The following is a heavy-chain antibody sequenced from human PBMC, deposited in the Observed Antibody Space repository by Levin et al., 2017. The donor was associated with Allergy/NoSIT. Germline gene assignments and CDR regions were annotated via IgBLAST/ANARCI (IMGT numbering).Heavy chain of an antibody. V-gene: IGHV4-59*08. CDR2: TPYSGST. D-gene: IGHD2-15*01. CDR3: ARHLQGSCSGGSCYAYWYFDL. CDR1: GGSIRNNY. J-gene: IGHJ2*01. Sequence: SQTLSLTCTVSGGSIRNNYWSWIRQPPGKGLEWIGYTPYSGSTNYNPSLTSRVTISLDTSKNQFSLRLTSVTAVDTAVYFCARHLQGSCSGGSCYAYWYFDLWGRGTLVTVSS.